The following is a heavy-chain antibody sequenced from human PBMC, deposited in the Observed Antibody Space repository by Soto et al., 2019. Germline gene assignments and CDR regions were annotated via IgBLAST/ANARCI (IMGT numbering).Heavy chain of an antibody. V-gene: IGHV4-30-4*01. J-gene: IGHJ3*02. Sequence: QVQLQESGPGLVKPSQTLSLTCTVSGGSISSGDYYWSWIRQPPGKGLEWIGYIYYSGSTYYNPSLKSRVTISVDTSKNQFSLKLSSVTAADTAVYYCAREIDDYVLGPGMGAFDIWGQGTMVTVSS. CDR3: AREIDDYVLGPGMGAFDI. D-gene: IGHD3-16*01. CDR2: IYYSGST. CDR1: GGSISSGDYY.